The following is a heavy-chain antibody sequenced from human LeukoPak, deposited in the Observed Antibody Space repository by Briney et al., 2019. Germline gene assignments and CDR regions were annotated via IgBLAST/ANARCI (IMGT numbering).Heavy chain of an antibody. CDR3: ARDPRRVGAIDY. Sequence: ASVKVSCKASGGTFSDHALNWVRQAPGQGLEWMGWINPNSGGTNYAQKFQGRVTMTRDTSISTAYMELSRLRSDDTAVYYCARDPRRVGAIDYWGQGTLVTVSS. CDR1: GGTFSDHA. V-gene: IGHV1-2*02. D-gene: IGHD1-26*01. CDR2: INPNSGGT. J-gene: IGHJ4*02.